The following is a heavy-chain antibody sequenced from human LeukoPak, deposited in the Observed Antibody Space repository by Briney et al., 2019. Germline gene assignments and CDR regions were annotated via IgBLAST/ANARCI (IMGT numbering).Heavy chain of an antibody. CDR1: GGSLTSSSYY. J-gene: IGHJ4*02. CDR2: IYYSGST. D-gene: IGHD5-12*01. CDR3: ARSLASRYYFDY. V-gene: IGHV4-39*01. Sequence: PSETLSLTCTVSGGSLTSSSYYWGWIRQPPGKGLEWIGSIYYSGSTYYNPSLKSRVTISVDTSKNQFSLRLSSVTAADTAVYYCARSLASRYYFDYWGQGTLVTVSS.